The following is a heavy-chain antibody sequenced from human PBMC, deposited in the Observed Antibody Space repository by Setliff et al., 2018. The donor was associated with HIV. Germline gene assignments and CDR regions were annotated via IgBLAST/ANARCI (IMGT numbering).Heavy chain of an antibody. CDR2: IHTTGST. J-gene: IGHJ5*02. V-gene: IGHV4-61*09. D-gene: IGHD3-16*01. Sequence: SETLSLTCSVSGDSISSGSYYWSWIRLPAGKGLEWIGQIHTTGSTSYNPSLESRLTISIDTSKNQFSLKLNSVTATDTAVYYCARRTFGSGRLDPWGQGTLVTVSS. CDR1: GDSISSGSYY. CDR3: ARRTFGSGRLDP.